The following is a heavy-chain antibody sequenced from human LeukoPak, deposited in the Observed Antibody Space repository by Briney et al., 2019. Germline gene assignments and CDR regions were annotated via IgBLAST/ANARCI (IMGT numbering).Heavy chain of an antibody. D-gene: IGHD6-19*01. Sequence: ASVKVSCTTSGFTFTTYTMHWVRQAPGQRLEWMGWINAGNGNTQYSQKFQGRVTITRDTSASTAYMELSNLRSEDTVVYYCARGAPIRVAVAATFDPWGQGTLVTVPS. CDR1: GFTFTTYT. CDR3: ARGAPIRVAVAATFDP. J-gene: IGHJ5*02. CDR2: INAGNGNT. V-gene: IGHV1-3*01.